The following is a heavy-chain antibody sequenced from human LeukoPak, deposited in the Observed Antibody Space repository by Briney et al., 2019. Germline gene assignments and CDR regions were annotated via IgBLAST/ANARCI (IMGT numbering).Heavy chain of an antibody. V-gene: IGHV3-30-3*01. D-gene: IGHD6-13*01. Sequence: GRPLRLSCAASGFTFSSYAMHWVRQAPGKGLEWVAVISYDGSNKYYADSVKGRFTISRDNSKNTLYLQMNSLRAEDTAVYYCARDLKQQLVPDYWGQGTLVTVSS. J-gene: IGHJ4*02. CDR3: ARDLKQQLVPDY. CDR1: GFTFSSYA. CDR2: ISYDGSNK.